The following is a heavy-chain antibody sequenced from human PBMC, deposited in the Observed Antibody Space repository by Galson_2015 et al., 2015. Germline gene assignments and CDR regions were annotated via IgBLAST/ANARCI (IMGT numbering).Heavy chain of an antibody. CDR2: IFPGDSDT. Sequence: QSGAEVKKPGESLKISCKGSGYSFSTYWLGWVRQMPGKGLEWMGIIFPGDSDTRYSPSFQGQVTISADKSISTAYLQWSSLKASDPAIYFCAGSPTSGYSTATDYWGQGTLVSVSS. CDR1: GYSFSTYW. V-gene: IGHV5-51*01. J-gene: IGHJ4*02. CDR3: AGSPTSGYSTATDY. D-gene: IGHD6-13*01.